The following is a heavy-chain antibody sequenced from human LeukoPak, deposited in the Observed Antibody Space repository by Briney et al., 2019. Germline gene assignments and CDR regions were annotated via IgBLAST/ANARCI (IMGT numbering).Heavy chain of an antibody. CDR3: ARVSSGSSSDHLGY. CDR1: GFTFSSYE. J-gene: IGHJ4*02. D-gene: IGHD6-6*01. V-gene: IGHV3-48*03. Sequence: GGSLRLSCAAPGFTFSSYEMNWVRQAPGKGLEWVSYISSSGSTIYYADSVKGRSTISRDNAKNSLYLQMNSLRAEDTAVYYCARVSSGSSSDHLGYWGQGTLVTVSS. CDR2: ISSSGSTI.